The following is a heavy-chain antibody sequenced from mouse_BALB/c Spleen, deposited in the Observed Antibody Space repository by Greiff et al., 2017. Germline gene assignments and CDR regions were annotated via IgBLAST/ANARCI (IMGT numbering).Heavy chain of an antibody. V-gene: IGHV1-54*01. Sequence: QVQLQQSGAELVRPGTSVKVSCKASGYAFTNYLIEWVKQRPGQGLEWIGVINPGSGGTNYNEKFKGKATLTADKSSSTAYMQLSSLTSDDSAVYFCARSFYDGYPPLAYWGQGTLVTVSA. CDR1: GYAFTNYL. CDR3: ARSFYDGYPPLAY. J-gene: IGHJ3*01. D-gene: IGHD2-3*01. CDR2: INPGSGGT.